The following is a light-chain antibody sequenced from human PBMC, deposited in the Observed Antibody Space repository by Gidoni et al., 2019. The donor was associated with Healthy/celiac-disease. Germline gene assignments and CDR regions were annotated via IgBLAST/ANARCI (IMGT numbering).Light chain of an antibody. J-gene: IGKJ4*01. CDR2: KAS. CDR1: QSISSW. Sequence: DIQMTQSPSTLPASVGDRVTIPCRASQSISSWLAWYQQKPGKAPKLLIYKASSLESGVPSRFSGSGSGTEFTLTISSLQPDDFATYYCKQYKSYPLTFGGGTKVEIK. CDR3: KQYKSYPLT. V-gene: IGKV1-5*03.